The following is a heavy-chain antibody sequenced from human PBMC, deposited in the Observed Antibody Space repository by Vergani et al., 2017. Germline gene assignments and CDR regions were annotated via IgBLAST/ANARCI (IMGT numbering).Heavy chain of an antibody. V-gene: IGHV3-30*02. CDR1: GFTFNRYG. D-gene: IGHD2-21*01. J-gene: IGHJ4*02. CDR3: ARYLAYWHEVSCAL. Sequence: QVQLVQSGGGVVQPGGSLRLSCVASGFTFNRYGMQWVRQAPGKGLEWVAYVLFDGSNEYYADSVKGRFIVSRDNSNDALYLQMNSLRTDDTAVYYCARYLAYWHEVSCALWGQGSVVTDSS. CDR2: VLFDGSNE.